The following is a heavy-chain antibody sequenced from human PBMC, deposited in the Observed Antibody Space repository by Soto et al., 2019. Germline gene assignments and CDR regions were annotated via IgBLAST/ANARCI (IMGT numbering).Heavy chain of an antibody. J-gene: IGHJ4*02. Sequence: EVQLVESGGGLVKPGVSLRLSCAASGFTLTNVWMSWVRQAPGKGLEWVGRIKSKIEGGTTDYAAPVEGRFTISRDDSKNTLYLQMNSLKTEDTAVYYCATDEIQPHRRGLWGSYRNAYYFDYWGQGTLVTVSS. D-gene: IGHD3-16*02. CDR3: ATDEIQPHRRGLWGSYRNAYYFDY. CDR2: IKSKIEGGTT. CDR1: GFTLTNVW. V-gene: IGHV3-15*01.